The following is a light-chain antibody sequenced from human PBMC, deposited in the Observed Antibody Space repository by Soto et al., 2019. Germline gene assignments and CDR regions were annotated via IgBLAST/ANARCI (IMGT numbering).Light chain of an antibody. V-gene: IGKV2-28*01. Sequence: DIVMTQSPLSLSVTPGEAASISCRCSQSLLHRNGNSYLDWYLQRPGQSPQLLISLASNRASGVTDRFSGSGSGTDFNLHISRVEAEDVGVYYCMQALQSSFTFGPGTKVDL. J-gene: IGKJ3*01. CDR2: LAS. CDR3: MQALQSSFT. CDR1: QSLLHRNGNSY.